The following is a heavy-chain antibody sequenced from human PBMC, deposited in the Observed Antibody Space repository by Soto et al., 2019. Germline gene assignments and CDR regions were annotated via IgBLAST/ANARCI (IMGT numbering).Heavy chain of an antibody. CDR3: ARAAPYYYASGSYYNDHGADY. CDR1: GGSFSGYY. J-gene: IGHJ4*02. V-gene: IGHV4-34*01. Sequence: SETLSLTCAVYGGSFSGYYWSWIRQPPGKGLEWIGEINHSGSTNYNPSLKSRVTISVDTSKNQFSLNLSSVTAADTALYYCARAAPYYYASGSYYNDHGADYWGQGTLVTVSS. D-gene: IGHD3-10*01. CDR2: INHSGST.